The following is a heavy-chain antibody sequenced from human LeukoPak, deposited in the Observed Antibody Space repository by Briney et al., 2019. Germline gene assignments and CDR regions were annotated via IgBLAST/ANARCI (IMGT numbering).Heavy chain of an antibody. CDR2: ISSSDGNSK. J-gene: IGHJ4*02. CDR1: GFTFTCCG. V-gene: IGHV3-30*18. CDR3: AKWSGNRPLYYFDY. D-gene: IGHD3-3*01. Sequence: GGSLRLSCATSGFTFTCCGMHWVRQASGKGLEWVAAISSSDGNSKYYADSVKGRFTISRDNSKNTVYLQMNSLRADDTAVYYCAKWSGNRPLYYFDYWGQGTLVTVSS.